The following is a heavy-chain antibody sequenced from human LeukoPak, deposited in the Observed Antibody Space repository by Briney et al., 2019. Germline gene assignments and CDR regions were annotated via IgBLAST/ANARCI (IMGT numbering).Heavy chain of an antibody. CDR1: GFTFSSYT. V-gene: IGHV3-53*01. J-gene: IGHJ4*02. D-gene: IGHD3-22*01. CDR3: ARVSHYYDSSGYYFDY. CDR2: IYSGGST. Sequence: GGSLRLSCAASGFTFSSYTMSWVRQAPGKGLEWVSVIYSGGSTYYADSVKGRFTISRDNSKNTLYLQMNSLRAEDTAVYYCARVSHYYDSSGYYFDYWGQGTLVTVSS.